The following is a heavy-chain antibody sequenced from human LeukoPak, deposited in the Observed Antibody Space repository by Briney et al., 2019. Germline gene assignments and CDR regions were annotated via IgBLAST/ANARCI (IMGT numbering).Heavy chain of an antibody. CDR1: GGSVSSYY. Sequence: PSDTLSLTCTVSGGSVSSYYWNWVRQTPGKGLEWIGYISHTDTIAYGPSLRSRVTMSLDTSKNQFSLKLNSVTAADTAVYYCARDTYNWNVDTFDPWGQGTLVTVSS. J-gene: IGHJ5*02. CDR3: ARDTYNWNVDTFDP. D-gene: IGHD1-20*01. V-gene: IGHV4-59*02. CDR2: ISHTDTI.